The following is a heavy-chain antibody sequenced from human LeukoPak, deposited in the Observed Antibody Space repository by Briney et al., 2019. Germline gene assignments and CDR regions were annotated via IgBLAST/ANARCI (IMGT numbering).Heavy chain of an antibody. CDR2: ISRSDDST. J-gene: IGHJ4*02. Sequence: GGSLRLSCAASGFIFSTYAMSWVRQAPGEGLEWVSVISRSDDSTYYADSVKGRFTISRDNSKNTLFLQMNSLEVEDTAVYYCAKGRERSDWYNFDYWGQGTLVTVSS. V-gene: IGHV3-23*01. CDR3: AKGRERSDWYNFDY. CDR1: GFIFSTYA. D-gene: IGHD1-14*01.